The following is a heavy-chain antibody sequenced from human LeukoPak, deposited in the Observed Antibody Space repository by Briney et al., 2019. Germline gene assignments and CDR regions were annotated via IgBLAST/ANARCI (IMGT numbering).Heavy chain of an antibody. Sequence: ASVKVSCKASGYTFTGYYMHWVRQAPGQGLEWMGWINPNSGGTNYAQKFQGRVTITADESTSTAYMELSSLRSEDTAVYYCARDSSLEGGYGSEAESDYWGQGTLVTVSS. CDR1: GYTFTGYY. V-gene: IGHV1-2*02. CDR2: INPNSGGT. D-gene: IGHD5-12*01. J-gene: IGHJ4*02. CDR3: ARDSSLEGGYGSEAESDY.